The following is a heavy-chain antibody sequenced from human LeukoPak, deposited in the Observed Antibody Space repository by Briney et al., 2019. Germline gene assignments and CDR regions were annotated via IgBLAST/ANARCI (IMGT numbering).Heavy chain of an antibody. CDR3: ARDKRITMVRGVDY. Sequence: GGSPRLSCAASGFTFSSYSMNWVRQAPGKGLEWVSSISSSSSYIYYADSVKGRFTISRDNAKNSLYLQMNSLRAEDTAVYYCARDKRITMVRGVDYWGQGTLVTVSS. J-gene: IGHJ4*02. V-gene: IGHV3-21*01. CDR2: ISSSSSYI. D-gene: IGHD3-10*01. CDR1: GFTFSSYS.